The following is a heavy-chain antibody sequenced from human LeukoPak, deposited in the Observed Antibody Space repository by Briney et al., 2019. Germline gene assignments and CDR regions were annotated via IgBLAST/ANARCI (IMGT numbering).Heavy chain of an antibody. J-gene: IGHJ6*03. CDR2: IYTSGST. CDR3: ARGPRDYDSSASNRGSWGLLYYYYMDV. V-gene: IGHV4-4*07. D-gene: IGHD3-22*01. CDR1: GGSISSYY. Sequence: SETLSLTCTVSGGSISSYYWSWVRQPAGKGLEGIGRIYTSGSTNSNPSLKSRVTMSVDTSKNQFSLKLNSVTAADTAVYYCARGPRDYDSSASNRGSWGLLYYYYMDVWGKGTTVTISS.